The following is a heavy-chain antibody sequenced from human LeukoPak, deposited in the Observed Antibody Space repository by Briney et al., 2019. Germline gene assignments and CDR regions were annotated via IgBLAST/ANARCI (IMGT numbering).Heavy chain of an antibody. Sequence: ASVEVSCKASGYTFTSYYMHWVRQAPGQGLEWMGIINPSGGSTSYAQKFQGRVTMTRDMSTSTVYMELSSLRSEDTAVYYCARGRFLEWLLGTGTGFDPWGQGTLVTVSS. CDR3: ARGRFLEWLLGTGTGFDP. CDR1: GYTFTSYY. D-gene: IGHD3-3*01. J-gene: IGHJ5*02. V-gene: IGHV1-46*01. CDR2: INPSGGST.